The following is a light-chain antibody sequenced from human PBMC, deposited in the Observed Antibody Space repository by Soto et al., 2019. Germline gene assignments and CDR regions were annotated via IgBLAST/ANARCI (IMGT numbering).Light chain of an antibody. CDR2: EVN. Sequence: SALTQPPSAYGSPGQSVTISCTGTNSDVGTSNYVSWYQQHPGKAPKLLIHEVNKRPSGVPDRFSGSKSGNTASLTVSGLQAEDEAEYYCSSYAGTNNLLFGIGTKVTVL. J-gene: IGLJ1*01. V-gene: IGLV2-8*01. CDR3: SSYAGTNNLL. CDR1: NSDVGTSNY.